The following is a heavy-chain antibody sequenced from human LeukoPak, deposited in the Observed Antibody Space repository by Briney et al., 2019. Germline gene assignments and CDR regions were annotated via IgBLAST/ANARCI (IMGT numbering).Heavy chain of an antibody. Sequence: PGGSLRLSCAASGSTFTNYGMHWVRQAPGKGLEWVAVISYDGSNKYYADSVKGRFTISRDNSKNSLYLQMNSLRPEDTAVYYCARDYYKIDYWGQGTLVTVSS. V-gene: IGHV3-30*03. CDR1: GSTFTNYG. CDR2: ISYDGSNK. D-gene: IGHD3-10*01. CDR3: ARDYYKIDY. J-gene: IGHJ4*02.